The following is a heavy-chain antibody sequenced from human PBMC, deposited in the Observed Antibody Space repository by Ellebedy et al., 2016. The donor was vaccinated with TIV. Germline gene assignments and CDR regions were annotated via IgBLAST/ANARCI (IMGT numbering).Heavy chain of an antibody. CDR3: ALSGYRGYDRPV. V-gene: IGHV3-23*01. CDR2: IRSSDADT. J-gene: IGHJ3*01. D-gene: IGHD5-12*01. Sequence: GESLKISXAASGFTFSIHAMAWVRQAPGKGLEWVSVIRSSDADTSYADPVKGRFTVSRDNSKNTLFLQMNNLRDEDTAIYYCALSGYRGYDRPVWGQGTMVTVSS. CDR1: GFTFSIHA.